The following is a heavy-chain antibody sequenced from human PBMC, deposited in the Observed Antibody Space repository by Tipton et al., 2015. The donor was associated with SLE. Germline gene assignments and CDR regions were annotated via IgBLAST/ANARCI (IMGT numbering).Heavy chain of an antibody. CDR2: IYYSGST. V-gene: IGHV4-31*01. CDR3: ARDPPDGYFDY. D-gene: IGHD1-14*01. J-gene: IGHJ4*02. Sequence: TLSLTCTVSGGSISSGGYYWSWIRPHPGKGLEWIGYIYYSGSTYYNPSLKSQFTISVDTSKNQFSLKLSSVTAADTAVYYCARDPPDGYFDYWGQGTLVTVSS. CDR1: GGSISSGGYY.